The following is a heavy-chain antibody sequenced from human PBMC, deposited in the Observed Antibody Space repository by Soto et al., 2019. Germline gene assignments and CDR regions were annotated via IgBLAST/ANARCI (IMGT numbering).Heavy chain of an antibody. D-gene: IGHD3-16*01. CDR1: GYPFTSYH. CDR3: ARGREYTFGYNWFDP. Sequence: QVQLVQSGAKVRKPGASVKLSCQTSGYPFTSYHMHWVRQAPGQGLEWMGVINPTEGRTRYSQKFQDRVTMTRDTSTSTVYLELSSLRSEDTAIYFCARGREYTFGYNWFDPWGQGALVTVSS. CDR2: INPTEGRT. J-gene: IGHJ5*02. V-gene: IGHV1-46*01.